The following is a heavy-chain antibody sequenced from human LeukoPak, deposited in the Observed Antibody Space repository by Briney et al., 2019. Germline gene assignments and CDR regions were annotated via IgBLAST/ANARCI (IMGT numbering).Heavy chain of an antibody. CDR1: GFTFSNYA. Sequence: PGGSLRLSCAASGFTFSNYAMHWVRQAPGKGLEWVALISHDGSSEYYGDSMKGRFTISRDNSRNTFYLQMNSLRDEDTAVYYCASRFEWLSSFDYGGQGTLVTVSS. D-gene: IGHD3-3*01. J-gene: IGHJ4*02. CDR3: ASRFEWLSSFDY. V-gene: IGHV3-30*03. CDR2: ISHDGSSE.